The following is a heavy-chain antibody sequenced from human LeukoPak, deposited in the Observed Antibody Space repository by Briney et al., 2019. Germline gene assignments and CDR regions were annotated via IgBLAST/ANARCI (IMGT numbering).Heavy chain of an antibody. V-gene: IGHV1-69*13. Sequence: GASVKVSCKASGGTFSSYAISWVRQAPGQGLEWMGGIIPIFGTANYAQKFQGRVTITADESTSTAYMELSSLRSEDTAVYYCARDQVYGSGSYYYYYYMDGWGKGTTVTISS. CDR2: IIPIFGTA. CDR3: ARDQVYGSGSYYYYYYMDG. D-gene: IGHD3-10*01. J-gene: IGHJ6*03. CDR1: GGTFSSYA.